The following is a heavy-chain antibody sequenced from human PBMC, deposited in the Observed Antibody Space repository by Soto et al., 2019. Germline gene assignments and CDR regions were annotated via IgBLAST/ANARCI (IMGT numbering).Heavy chain of an antibody. V-gene: IGHV1-18*04. J-gene: IGHJ4*02. CDR1: VYTVSKDD. CDR3: VRQYYDFWTDYPDFDY. Sequence: GDSVRGSCNAAVYTVSKDDISGVRHATGQGLEWLGLISPNSGRPSYAQKFEGRVTMTTDTSTPTAYLELRSLRSDDTAVYYCVRQYYDFWTDYPDFDYWGQGTLVTVSS. CDR2: ISPNSGRP. D-gene: IGHD3-3*01.